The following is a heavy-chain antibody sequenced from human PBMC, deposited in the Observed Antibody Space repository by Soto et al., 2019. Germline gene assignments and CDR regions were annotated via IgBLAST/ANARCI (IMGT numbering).Heavy chain of an antibody. CDR1: GFTFSGSA. CDR3: TRLSGYDPWRFDY. J-gene: IGHJ4*02. Sequence: SGGGLVQPGGSLKLSCAASGFTFSGSAMHWVRRASGKGLEWVGRIRSKANSYATAYAASVKGRFTISRDDSKNTAYLQMNSLKTEDTAVYYCTRLSGYDPWRFDYWGQGTLVTVSS. V-gene: IGHV3-73*01. CDR2: IRSKANSYAT. D-gene: IGHD5-12*01.